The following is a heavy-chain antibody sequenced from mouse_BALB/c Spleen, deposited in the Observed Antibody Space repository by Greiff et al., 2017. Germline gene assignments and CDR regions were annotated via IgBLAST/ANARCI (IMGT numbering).Heavy chain of an antibody. CDR2: ISSGSSTI. V-gene: IGHV5-17*02. Sequence: EVMLVESGGGLVQPGGSRKLSCAASGFTFSSFGMHWVRQAPEKGLEWVAYISSGSSTIYYADTVKGRFTISRDNPKNTLFLQMTSLRSEDTAMYYCARGGLRQAMDYWGQGTSVTVSS. CDR1: GFTFSSFG. D-gene: IGHD2-4*01. CDR3: ARGGLRQAMDY. J-gene: IGHJ4*01.